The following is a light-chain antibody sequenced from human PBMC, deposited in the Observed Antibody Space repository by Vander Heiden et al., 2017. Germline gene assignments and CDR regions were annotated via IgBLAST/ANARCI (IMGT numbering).Light chain of an antibody. CDR1: STYIGAGHN. V-gene: IGLV1-40*01. CDR3: QSYDRSLSGLV. J-gene: IGLJ3*02. Sequence: QSVLTHPPPVSEPPGQRVTISCSGGSTYIGAGHNVQWYQQLQGTAPKLLIYVNSNRPSGVPDRFSGSKSGTSASLAITGLQAEDEADYYCQSYDRSLSGLVFGGGTKLTVL. CDR2: VNS.